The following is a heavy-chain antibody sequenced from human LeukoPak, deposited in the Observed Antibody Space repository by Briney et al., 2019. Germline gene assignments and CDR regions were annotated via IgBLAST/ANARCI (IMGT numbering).Heavy chain of an antibody. Sequence: EASVKVSCKASGYTFTSYGISWVRQAPGQGLEWMGWISAYNGNTNYAQKLQGRVTMTTDTSTSTAYMELRSLGSDDTAVYYCARVVLDHYYDSSGYLGTLDYWGQGTLVTVSS. V-gene: IGHV1-18*01. J-gene: IGHJ4*02. D-gene: IGHD3-22*01. CDR3: ARVVLDHYYDSSGYLGTLDY. CDR2: ISAYNGNT. CDR1: GYTFTSYG.